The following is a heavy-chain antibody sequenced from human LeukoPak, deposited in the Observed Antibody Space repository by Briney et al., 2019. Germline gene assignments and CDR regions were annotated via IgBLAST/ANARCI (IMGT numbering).Heavy chain of an antibody. D-gene: IGHD6-13*01. Sequence: PGRSLRLSCAASGFTFSSYGMHWVRQAPGKGLEWVALISYDGINKYYGDSVKGRFTISRDNSKNTLYLQMNSLRAEDSAVYYCAKTGSSWSTFDYWGQRTLVTVSS. CDR3: AKTGSSWSTFDY. CDR2: ISYDGINK. V-gene: IGHV3-30*18. CDR1: GFTFSSYG. J-gene: IGHJ4*02.